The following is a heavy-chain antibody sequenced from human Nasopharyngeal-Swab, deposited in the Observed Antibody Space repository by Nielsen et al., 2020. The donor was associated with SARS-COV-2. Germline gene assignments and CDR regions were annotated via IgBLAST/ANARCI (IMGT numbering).Heavy chain of an antibody. D-gene: IGHD6-13*01. CDR2: IFHSGSA. CDR1: GGSIRSSTFY. J-gene: IGHJ4*02. Sequence: SETLSLTCTVSGGSIRSSTFYWGWIRQPPGKGLEWIGSIFHSGSAYYNPSLQRRVTLSVDPSKSHFSLKLSSVTAADTAIYYCARSSWFWDLDYWGQGTLVPVSA. CDR3: ARSSWFWDLDY. V-gene: IGHV4-39*02.